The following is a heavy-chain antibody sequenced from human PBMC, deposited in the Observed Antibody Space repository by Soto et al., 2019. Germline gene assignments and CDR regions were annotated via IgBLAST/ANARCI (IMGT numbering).Heavy chain of an antibody. D-gene: IGHD2-2*03. V-gene: IGHV4-34*01. CDR2: IYSTEKT. J-gene: IGHJ6*02. CDR3: ARLNGYCVSTGCHGYYGMDV. Sequence: SETLSLTCAVGDGCFSRYYWSWIRQPPGKGLEWIGIIYSTEKTYYHPSLLSRVTISADTSMNEFSLRLSSVTAADTAVYYCARLNGYCVSTGCHGYYGMDVWGQGTTVTVSS. CDR1: DGCFSRYY.